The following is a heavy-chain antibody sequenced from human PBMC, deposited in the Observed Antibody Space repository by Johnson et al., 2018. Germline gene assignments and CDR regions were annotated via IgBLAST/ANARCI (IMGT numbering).Heavy chain of an antibody. CDR1: GFTFSSYS. Sequence: VQLVQSGGGLVKPGGSLRLSCAASGFTFSSYSMNWVRQAPGKGLEWVSSISSSSTYMYYTDSVKGRFTISRDNAKKSLYLQMNTLRAEDTAVYYCVRSLGYYYNMDVWGQGNTVTVSS. CDR2: ISSSSTYM. V-gene: IGHV3-21*01. CDR3: VRSLGYYYNMDV. J-gene: IGHJ6*02.